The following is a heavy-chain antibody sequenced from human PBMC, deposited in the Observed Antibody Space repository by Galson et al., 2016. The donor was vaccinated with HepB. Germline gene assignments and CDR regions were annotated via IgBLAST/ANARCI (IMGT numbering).Heavy chain of an antibody. D-gene: IGHD4-17*01. CDR1: GFTFSSYN. CDR3: ARDREPETTMPIFDH. Sequence: SLRLSCAASGFTFSSYNMNWVRQAPGKGLEWVSSISRSGACIYYGDSLKGRFTISRDDAKNSLYLQMDSLPADDTGVYFCARDREPETTMPIFDHWGQGVLVTVSS. CDR2: ISRSGACI. V-gene: IGHV3-21*04. J-gene: IGHJ4*02.